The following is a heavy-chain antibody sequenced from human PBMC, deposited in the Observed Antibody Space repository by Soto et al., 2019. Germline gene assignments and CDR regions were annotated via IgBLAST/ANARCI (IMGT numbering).Heavy chain of an antibody. CDR1: GGTFSSYA. Sequence: ASVKVSCKASGGTFSSYAISWVRQAPGQGLEWMGGIIPIFGTANYAQKFQGRVTITADESTSTAYMELSSLRSEDTAVYYCARAREPGGGYDLLNYYYSGMDVWGQGTTVTVYS. D-gene: IGHD5-12*01. CDR3: ARAREPGGGYDLLNYYYSGMDV. CDR2: IIPIFGTA. V-gene: IGHV1-69*13. J-gene: IGHJ6*02.